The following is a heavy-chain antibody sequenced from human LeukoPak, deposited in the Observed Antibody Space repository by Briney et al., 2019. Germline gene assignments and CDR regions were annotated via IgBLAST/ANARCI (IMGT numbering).Heavy chain of an antibody. J-gene: IGHJ5*02. V-gene: IGHV4-39*07. CDR3: ARGVGANKGNWFDP. CDR2: IYYTGIT. CDR1: GDSISSTTYN. D-gene: IGHD1-26*01. Sequence: PSETLSLTCTVSGDSISSTTYNWGWIRQPPGKGLEWIGSIYYTGITYYNPSLKRRVTMSVDTSENQFSLNLSSVTAADTAVYYCARGVGANKGNWFDPWGQGTLVTVSS.